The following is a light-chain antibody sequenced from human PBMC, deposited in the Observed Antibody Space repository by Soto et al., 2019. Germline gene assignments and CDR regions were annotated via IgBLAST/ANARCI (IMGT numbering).Light chain of an antibody. CDR3: QQYGSSPWT. CDR1: ESVGSN. Sequence: EIVMTQSPVTLSVSPGERATLSCRASESVGSNLAWYQQKPGQPPRLLIYDASMRETGVPPRFSGSGSGTEFTLTISRLEPEDSAVYYCQQYGSSPWTFGQGTRWIS. V-gene: IGKV3-15*01. J-gene: IGKJ1*01. CDR2: DAS.